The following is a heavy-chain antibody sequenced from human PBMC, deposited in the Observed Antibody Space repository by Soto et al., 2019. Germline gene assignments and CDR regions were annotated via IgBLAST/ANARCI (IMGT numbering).Heavy chain of an antibody. CDR1: GYTFTHYY. CDR2: INPSVGST. J-gene: IGHJ4*02. D-gene: IGHD6-19*01. V-gene: IGHV1-46*01. Sequence: QVQLVQSGAEVRKPGASVTVSCKASGYTFTHYYVYWVRQAPGQGLEWMGIINPSVGSTSYAQNFQGRVTLTRDTSTKTGYMDLSRLRSEDSALYYCVREVGDSSVDYWGQGTLVSVSS. CDR3: VREVGDSSVDY.